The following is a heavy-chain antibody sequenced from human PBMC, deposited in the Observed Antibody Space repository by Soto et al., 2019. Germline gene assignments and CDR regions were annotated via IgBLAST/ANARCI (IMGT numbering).Heavy chain of an antibody. Sequence: PSETLSLTCAVSGFSISRGYYWGWLRQPRGKGLEWIASMYYSGTTYYNPSLKGRVAISVDTSKNQFSLKLRSVTAADTAVYYCARDWYRDGSTGGYFDYWGQGTPVTVSS. CDR1: GFSISRGYY. D-gene: IGHD1-26*01. CDR3: ARDWYRDGSTGGYFDY. V-gene: IGHV4-38-2*02. J-gene: IGHJ4*02. CDR2: MYYSGTT.